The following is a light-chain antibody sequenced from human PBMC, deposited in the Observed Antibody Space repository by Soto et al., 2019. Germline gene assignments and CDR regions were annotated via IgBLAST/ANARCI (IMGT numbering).Light chain of an antibody. V-gene: IGLV4-60*02. J-gene: IGLJ3*02. CDR3: ETWDSNTRV. Sequence: QSVLTQSSSASASLGSSVKLTCTLSSGHSSYIIAWHQQQPGKAPRYLMKLEGSGSYNTGSGVPDRFSGSSSGADRYLTSSNLQYEDEADYYCETWDSNTRVFGGGTKLTVL. CDR2: LEGSGSY. CDR1: SGHSSYI.